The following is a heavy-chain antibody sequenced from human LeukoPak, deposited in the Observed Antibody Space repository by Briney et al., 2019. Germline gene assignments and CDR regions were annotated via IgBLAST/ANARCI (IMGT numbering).Heavy chain of an antibody. J-gene: IGHJ4*02. D-gene: IGHD3-9*01. Sequence: KSSETLSLTCAVYGGSFSGYYWSWIRQPPGKGLEWIGETNHSGSTNYNPSLKSRVTISVDTSKNQFSLKLSSVTAADTAVYYCARGNILTGYNFDYWGQGTLVTVSS. CDR3: ARGNILTGYNFDY. CDR1: GGSFSGYY. CDR2: TNHSGST. V-gene: IGHV4-34*01.